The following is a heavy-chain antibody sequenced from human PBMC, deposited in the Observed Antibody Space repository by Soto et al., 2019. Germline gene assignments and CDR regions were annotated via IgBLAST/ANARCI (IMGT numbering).Heavy chain of an antibody. Sequence: QVQLVQSGAEVKKPGSSVKVSCKASGGTFSSYTISWVRQAPGQGLEWMVSIIPILGIANYAQKFQGSVKITADESTSTAYRELSSLRCEETAVYYCAREGGTMVRGGHYYYYMAVWGKGTTVTVSS. CDR2: IIPILGIA. CDR3: AREGGTMVRGGHYYYYMAV. V-gene: IGHV1-69*08. D-gene: IGHD3-10*01. CDR1: GGTFSSYT. J-gene: IGHJ6*03.